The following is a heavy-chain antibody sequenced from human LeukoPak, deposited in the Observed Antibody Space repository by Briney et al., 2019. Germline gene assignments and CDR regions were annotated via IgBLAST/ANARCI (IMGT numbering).Heavy chain of an antibody. J-gene: IGHJ4*02. V-gene: IGHV4-39*01. Sequence: PSETLSLTCTVSGGSISSSSYYWGWIRQPPGTGLEWIGSIYYSGSTYYNPSLKSRVTISVDTSKNQFSLKLSSVTAADTAVYYCARPLYSSGWYYFDHWGQGALVTVSS. D-gene: IGHD6-19*01. CDR3: ARPLYSSGWYYFDH. CDR1: GGSISSSSYY. CDR2: IYYSGST.